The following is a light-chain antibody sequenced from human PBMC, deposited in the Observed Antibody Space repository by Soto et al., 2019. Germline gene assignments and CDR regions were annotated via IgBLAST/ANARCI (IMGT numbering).Light chain of an antibody. V-gene: IGKV3-11*01. Sequence: EIVLTQSPATLSLSPGERATLSCRASQSVENYLAWFQQKRGQAPRLLIYDTSNRAAGIPDRFSGSGSGTDFTLTISSLEPEDFAVYYCHQRYIWPPLTFGGGTKAEIK. J-gene: IGKJ4*01. CDR1: QSVENY. CDR3: HQRYIWPPLT. CDR2: DTS.